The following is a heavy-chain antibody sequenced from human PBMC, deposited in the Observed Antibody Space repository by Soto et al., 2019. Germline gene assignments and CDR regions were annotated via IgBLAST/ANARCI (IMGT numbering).Heavy chain of an antibody. CDR2: ISYDGSNQ. Sequence: GVSMRLSCAASGFSFYIYGMHGVRPAPDKGLEWVALISYDGSNQYYADSVKGRFTISRDNSKNTLFLQMNSLRADDTAVYYCAKDQASGQGSFDSWGQGTLVTVSS. CDR3: AKDQASGQGSFDS. V-gene: IGHV3-30*18. J-gene: IGHJ4*02. CDR1: GFSFYIYG.